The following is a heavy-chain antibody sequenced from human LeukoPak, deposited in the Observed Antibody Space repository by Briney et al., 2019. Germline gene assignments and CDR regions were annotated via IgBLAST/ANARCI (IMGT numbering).Heavy chain of an antibody. CDR1: GFTFSSYW. Sequence: QSGGSLRLSCAASGFTFSSYWMSWVRQAPGKGLEWVANIKQDGSEKYYVDSVKGRFTISGDNAKNSLYLQMNSLRAEDTAVYYCARDHYDSSGYSIYNWFDPWGQGTLVTVSS. D-gene: IGHD3-22*01. J-gene: IGHJ5*02. CDR2: IKQDGSEK. V-gene: IGHV3-7*01. CDR3: ARDHYDSSGYSIYNWFDP.